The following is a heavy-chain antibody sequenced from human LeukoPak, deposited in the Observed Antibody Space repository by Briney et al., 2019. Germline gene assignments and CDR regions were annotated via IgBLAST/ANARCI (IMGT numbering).Heavy chain of an antibody. CDR1: GGSIGIYY. Sequence: SETLSLTCTVSGGSIGIYYWNWIRLPAGKGLEWIGRMYSGESTRYNPSLKSRVTMSLDSSKSQFSLRLSSVTAADTAVYYCARGTITTVTDSWGPGTLVTVSS. CDR3: ARGTITTVTDS. CDR2: MYSGEST. V-gene: IGHV4-4*07. J-gene: IGHJ4*02. D-gene: IGHD4-17*01.